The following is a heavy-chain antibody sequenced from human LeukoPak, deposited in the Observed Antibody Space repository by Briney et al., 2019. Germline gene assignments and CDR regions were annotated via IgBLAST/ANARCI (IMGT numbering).Heavy chain of an antibody. D-gene: IGHD6-13*01. CDR1: AYTFTIYD. Sequence: ASVTVSFTSSAYTFTIYDINWVRQAPGQGLEWMGWMNPNSGNTAYAQKFQGRVTMTTNTSISTAYMELSSLRSEDTAVYYCAAYLMSISWYREGDYFDYWGQGSLVTVSS. V-gene: IGHV1-8*01. CDR2: MNPNSGNT. J-gene: IGHJ4*02. CDR3: AAYLMSISWYREGDYFDY.